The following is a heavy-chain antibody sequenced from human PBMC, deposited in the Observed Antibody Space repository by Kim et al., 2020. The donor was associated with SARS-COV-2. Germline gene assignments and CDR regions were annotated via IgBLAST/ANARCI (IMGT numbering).Heavy chain of an antibody. Sequence: SETLSLTCTVSGGSMNSRGSYWGWIRQPPGKGLERVGIIYYSGGSHYNESLKSRATISADMAKNQFFLRLTSVTAADTGVYYCARYSDASGYAAFDVWGQGTMVTVSS. D-gene: IGHD3-22*01. V-gene: IGHV4-39*01. CDR2: IYYSGGS. CDR3: ARYSDASGYAAFDV. J-gene: IGHJ3*01. CDR1: GGSMNSRGSY.